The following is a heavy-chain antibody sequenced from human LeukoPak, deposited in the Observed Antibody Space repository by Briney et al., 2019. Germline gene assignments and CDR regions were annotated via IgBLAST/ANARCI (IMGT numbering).Heavy chain of an antibody. D-gene: IGHD3-10*01. CDR1: GFTFSSYA. Sequence: GGSLRLSGAASGFTFSSYAMSWVRHAPGKGREGSSAISGSGGSTYYADSVKGRFTISRDNSKNTLYLQMNSLSAEDTAVYYCAKLGVLLWFGEQIRQGNAFDIWGQGTMVTVSS. CDR3: AKLGVLLWFGEQIRQGNAFDI. J-gene: IGHJ3*02. V-gene: IGHV3-23*01. CDR2: ISGSGGST.